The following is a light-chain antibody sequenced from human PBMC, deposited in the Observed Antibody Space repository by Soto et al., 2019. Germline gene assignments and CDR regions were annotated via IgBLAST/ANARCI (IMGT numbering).Light chain of an antibody. V-gene: IGKV3D-15*01. CDR2: DAS. J-gene: IGKJ4*01. CDR1: QSVSSN. CDR3: QQYNNWLTPH. Sequence: EIVMTQSPATLPVSPGERATLSCRASQSVSSNLAWYQQQPGQAPRLLIYDASTRATGIPARFSGSGSGTEITLTIISLQSEDFAVYCCQQYNNWLTPHFGVGTKVEIK.